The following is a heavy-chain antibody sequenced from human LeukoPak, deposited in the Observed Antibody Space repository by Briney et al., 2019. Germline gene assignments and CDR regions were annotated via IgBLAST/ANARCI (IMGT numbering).Heavy chain of an antibody. Sequence: GGSLRLSCAASGFTFSGCAMSWVRQAPGKGLEWVSTVTDNGGSTFYADSVKGRFTISRDNSKDTLYLQMNSLRAEDAAVYYCAKRTSWVDYWGQGTLVTVSS. CDR3: AKRTSWVDY. V-gene: IGHV3-23*01. CDR1: GFTFSGCA. D-gene: IGHD1-26*01. J-gene: IGHJ4*02. CDR2: VTDNGGST.